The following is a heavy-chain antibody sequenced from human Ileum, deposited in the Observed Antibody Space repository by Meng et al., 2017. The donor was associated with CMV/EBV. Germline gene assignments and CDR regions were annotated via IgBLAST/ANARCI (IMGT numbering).Heavy chain of an antibody. Sequence: QVQLQHGGAGLLKPSETLSLPCAVFGGSFTDYYWTWFRQSPGKGLEWIGENTHSGRAYYSSSLTGRATISVDMSKYQFSLKLPSVTAADTAIYYCARGLASGWPDYWGQGTLVTVSS. J-gene: IGHJ4*02. D-gene: IGHD3-10*01. V-gene: IGHV4-34*01. CDR3: ARGLASGWPDY. CDR2: NTHSGRA. CDR1: GGSFTDYY.